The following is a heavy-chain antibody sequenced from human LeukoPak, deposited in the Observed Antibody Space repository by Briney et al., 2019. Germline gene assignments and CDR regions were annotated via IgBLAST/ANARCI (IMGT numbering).Heavy chain of an antibody. CDR3: ARESDIIAVAGTKTSGAFGA. D-gene: IGHD6-19*01. V-gene: IGHV3-66*01. CDR1: GFTVSSNY. CDR2: IYSGGST. Sequence: GGSLRLSCAASGFTVSSNYMSWVRQAPGKGLEWVSVIYSGGSTYYADSVKGRFTISRDNSKNTLYLQMNSLRAEDTAVYYCARESDIIAVAGTKTSGAFGAWGQGTMVTVSS. J-gene: IGHJ3*01.